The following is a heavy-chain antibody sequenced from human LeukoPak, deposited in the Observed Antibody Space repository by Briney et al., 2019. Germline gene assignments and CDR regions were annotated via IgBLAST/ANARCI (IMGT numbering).Heavy chain of an antibody. J-gene: IGHJ6*04. D-gene: IGHD5-24*01. CDR2: ISYDGSNK. Sequence: PGRSLRLSCAASGFTFSSYAMHWVRQAPGKGLGWVAVISYDGSNKYYADSVKGRFTISRDNSKNTLYLQMNSLRAEDTAVYYCARVGGLQSLYYGLDVWGKGTTVTASS. CDR1: GFTFSSYA. CDR3: ARVGGLQSLYYGLDV. V-gene: IGHV3-30-3*01.